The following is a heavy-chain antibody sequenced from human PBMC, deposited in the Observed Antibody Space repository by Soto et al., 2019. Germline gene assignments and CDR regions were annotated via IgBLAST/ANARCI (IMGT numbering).Heavy chain of an antibody. CDR2: IYPGDSDT. Sequence: PGESLKISCKGSGYSFTSYWIGWVRQMPGKGLEWMGIIYPGDSDTRYSPSFQGQVTISADKSISTAYLQWSSLKASDTAMYYCARLPVLGFYDILTGYAFDIWGQGTMVIVSS. CDR3: ARLPVLGFYDILTGYAFDI. D-gene: IGHD3-9*01. J-gene: IGHJ3*02. V-gene: IGHV5-51*01. CDR1: GYSFTSYW.